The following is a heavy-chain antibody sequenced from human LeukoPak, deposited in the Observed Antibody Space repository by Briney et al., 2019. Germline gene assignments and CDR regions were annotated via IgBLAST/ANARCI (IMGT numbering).Heavy chain of an antibody. V-gene: IGHV1-24*01. Sequence: ASVKVSCKVSGYTLTELSMHWVRQAPGKGLEWMGGFDPEYGETIYAQKFQGRVTMTEDTSTDTAYMELSRLRSDDTAVYYCARDHGDGAIYNWFDPWGQGTLVTVSS. CDR1: GYTLTELS. CDR2: FDPEYGET. J-gene: IGHJ5*02. CDR3: ARDHGDGAIYNWFDP. D-gene: IGHD4-17*01.